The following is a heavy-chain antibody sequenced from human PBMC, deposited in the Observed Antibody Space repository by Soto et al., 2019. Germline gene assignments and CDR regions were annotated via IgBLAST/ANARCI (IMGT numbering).Heavy chain of an antibody. V-gene: IGHV1-46*01. J-gene: IGHJ5*02. CDR2: INPSGSST. Sequence: ASVKVSCKASGYTFTSYGISWVRQAPGQGLEWMGIINPSGSSTRYAQKFQGRVTMTRDTSSSTVYMELSSLRFEDTAVYYCARDVGDSGSHWFDPWGQGSLVTVSS. D-gene: IGHD1-26*01. CDR3: ARDVGDSGSHWFDP. CDR1: GYTFTSYG.